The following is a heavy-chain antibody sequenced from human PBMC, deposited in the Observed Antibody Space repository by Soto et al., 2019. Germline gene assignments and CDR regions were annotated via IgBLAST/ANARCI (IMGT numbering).Heavy chain of an antibody. Sequence: ASVKVSCKASGFTFTTYDVSWVRQAKGQGLEWMGWMTPNSGNTGYVQKFQGRINMTRDTSTRIAYMELSSLTSEDTAIYYCARGKRGLSFYGMDVWGQGNTVTVSS. CDR1: GFTFTTYD. J-gene: IGHJ6*02. CDR3: ARGKRGLSFYGMDV. D-gene: IGHD1-1*01. CDR2: MTPNSGNT. V-gene: IGHV1-8*01.